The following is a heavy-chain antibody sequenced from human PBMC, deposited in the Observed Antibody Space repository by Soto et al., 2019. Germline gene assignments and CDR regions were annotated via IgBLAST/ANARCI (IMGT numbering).Heavy chain of an antibody. CDR3: ATSTRTPGGYFDY. CDR2: IYYCGST. Sequence: SETLSLTCTVYGGSISSGGYYWSWIVQHPGKGLEWIGYIYYCGSTYYNPSLKSRVTISVDTSKNQFSLKLSSVTAAVTAVYYCATSTRTPGGYFDYWGQGTLVTVSS. V-gene: IGHV4-31*03. CDR1: GGSISSGGYY. D-gene: IGHD2-2*01. J-gene: IGHJ4*02.